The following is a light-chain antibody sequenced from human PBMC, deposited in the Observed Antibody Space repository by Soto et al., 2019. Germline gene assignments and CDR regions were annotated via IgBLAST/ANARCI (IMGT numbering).Light chain of an antibody. J-gene: IGLJ1*01. CDR2: EVT. Sequence: QSALTQPASVSGSPGQPITISCTGTSSDVGGYNFVSWYQQHPGKAPKLMIYEVTSRPSGVSNRFSGSKSGNTASLTISGLQAEDEADYYCNSYTTISTLVFGTGTQLTVL. V-gene: IGLV2-14*03. CDR3: NSYTTISTLV. CDR1: SSDVGGYNF.